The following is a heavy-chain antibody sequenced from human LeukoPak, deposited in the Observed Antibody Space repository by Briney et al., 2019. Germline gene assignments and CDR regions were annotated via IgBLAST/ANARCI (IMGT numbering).Heavy chain of an antibody. Sequence: GGSLRLSCAASGFTFSSYWMSWVRQAPGKGLEWVANIKQDGSEKYYVDSVKGRFTISRDNAKNSLYLQMNSLRAEDTAVYYCARDSDGGSHIVDYWGQGALVTVSS. CDR2: IKQDGSEK. CDR3: ARDSDGGSHIVDY. J-gene: IGHJ4*02. CDR1: GFTFSSYW. D-gene: IGHD2-15*01. V-gene: IGHV3-7*03.